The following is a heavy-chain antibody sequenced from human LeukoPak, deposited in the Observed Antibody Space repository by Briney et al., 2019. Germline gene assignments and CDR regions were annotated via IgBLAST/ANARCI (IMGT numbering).Heavy chain of an antibody. Sequence: GGSLRLSCAASGFTFSDFAMNWVRQAPGKGLEWGSSITRVSTYTYYSESVQGRFTISRDNHKDLLYLQLNRLRGDASGIYYCTSDRNDYGDPDAFDIWGQGTVVTVSS. CDR2: ITRVSTYT. V-gene: IGHV3-21*01. CDR1: GFTFSDFA. CDR3: TSDRNDYGDPDAFDI. J-gene: IGHJ3*02. D-gene: IGHD4-17*01.